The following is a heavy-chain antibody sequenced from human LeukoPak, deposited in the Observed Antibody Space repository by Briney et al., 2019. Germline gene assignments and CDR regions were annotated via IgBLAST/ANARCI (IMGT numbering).Heavy chain of an antibody. CDR2: IDPSDSYT. CDR3: ARHGMGNWFDP. V-gene: IGHV5-10-1*01. CDR1: GYSFTSYW. Sequence: GASLQISCQGSGYSFTSYWISWVRQMPGKGLEWMGRIDPSDSYTNYSPSFQGHVTISADKSISTAYLQWSSLKASDTAMYYCARHGMGNWFDPWGQGTLVTVSS. J-gene: IGHJ5*02. D-gene: IGHD1-26*01.